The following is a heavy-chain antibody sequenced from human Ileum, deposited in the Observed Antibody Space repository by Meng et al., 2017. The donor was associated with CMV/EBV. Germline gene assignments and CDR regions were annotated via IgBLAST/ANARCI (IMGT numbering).Heavy chain of an antibody. CDR3: ARDQSQNDKSWWFDP. CDR2: INPTGGST. CDR1: GYTFTSTF. D-gene: IGHD6-13*01. J-gene: IGHJ5*02. Sequence: SGYTFTSTFRHWVRQAPGQGLEWMGIINPTGGSTFYEQKFQDRITMTRDTSTTTDYLELSSLRPEDTAVYYCARDQSQNDKSWWFDPWGQGTLVTVSS. V-gene: IGHV1-46*01.